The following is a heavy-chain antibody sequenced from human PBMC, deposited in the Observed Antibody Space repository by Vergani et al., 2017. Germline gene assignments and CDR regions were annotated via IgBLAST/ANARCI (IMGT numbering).Heavy chain of an antibody. CDR3: ARDAHYYDSGGDY. CDR2: ISSSSSYI. V-gene: IGHV3-21*01. J-gene: IGHJ4*02. Sequence: EVQLEESGGGLVLPGRSLRLSCVASGFTSAGYAMHWVRQAPGKGLEWVSSISSSSSYIYYADSVKGRFTISRDNAKNSLYLQMNSLRAEDTAVYYCARDAHYYDSGGDYWGQGTLVTVSS. D-gene: IGHD3-22*01. CDR1: GFTSAGYA.